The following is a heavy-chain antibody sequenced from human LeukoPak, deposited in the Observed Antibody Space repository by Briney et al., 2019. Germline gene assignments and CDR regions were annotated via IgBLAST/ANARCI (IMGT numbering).Heavy chain of an antibody. CDR1: GYTFTSYY. J-gene: IGHJ4*02. CDR2: INPSGGST. Sequence: ASVKVSCKASGYTFTSYYMHWVRQAPGQGLEWMGIINPSGGSTSYAQKFQGRVTMTRDTSTSTVYMELSSLRSDDTAVYYCARDLLAVAFDYWGQGTLVTVSS. CDR3: ARDLLAVAFDY. V-gene: IGHV1-46*01. D-gene: IGHD6-19*01.